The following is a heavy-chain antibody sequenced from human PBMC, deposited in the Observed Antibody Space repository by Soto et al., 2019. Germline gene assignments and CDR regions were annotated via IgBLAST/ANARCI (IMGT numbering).Heavy chain of an antibody. CDR2: IYPSDSTA. CDR1: GYSVTNYW. J-gene: IGHJ5*02. V-gene: IGHV5-51*01. Sequence: PGESLKISCKGSGYSVTNYWIAWMRQMPGEGLEYMGIIYPSDSTARYSPSFQGQVTFSVDKSISTAYLQWNSPKASDTAMYYCARHGFYGDYSSNYFDPWGQGTLVTVSS. CDR3: ARHGFYGDYSSNYFDP. D-gene: IGHD4-17*01.